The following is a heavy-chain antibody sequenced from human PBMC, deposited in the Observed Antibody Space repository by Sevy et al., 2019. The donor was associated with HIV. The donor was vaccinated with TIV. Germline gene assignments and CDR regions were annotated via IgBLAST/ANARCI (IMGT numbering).Heavy chain of an antibody. J-gene: IGHJ3*01. CDR1: GFTFSSYA. CDR2: ISGSGGST. D-gene: IGHD5-12*01. Sequence: GGSLRLSCAASGFTFSSYAMSWVRQAPGKGLEWVSAISGSGGSTYYADSVKGQFTISRDNSKNTLYLQMNSLRAEDTVVYYCAKDLVANKAATKMWDAFDFWGQGTLVTVSS. CDR3: AKDLVANKAATKMWDAFDF. V-gene: IGHV3-23*01.